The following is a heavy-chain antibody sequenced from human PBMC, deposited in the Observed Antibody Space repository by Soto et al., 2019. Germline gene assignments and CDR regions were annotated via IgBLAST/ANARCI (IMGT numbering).Heavy chain of an antibody. Sequence: SVKVSCKASGGTFSSYAISWVRQAPGQGLEWMGGIIPIFGTANCAQKFQGRVTITADESTSTAYMELSSLRSEDTAVYYCASNGGGRSPGAFDIWGQGTMVTVSS. CDR1: GGTFSSYA. CDR3: ASNGGGRSPGAFDI. D-gene: IGHD1-26*01. CDR2: IIPIFGTA. V-gene: IGHV1-69*13. J-gene: IGHJ3*02.